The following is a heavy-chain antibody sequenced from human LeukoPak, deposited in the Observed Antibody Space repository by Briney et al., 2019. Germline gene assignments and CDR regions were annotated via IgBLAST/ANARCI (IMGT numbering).Heavy chain of an antibody. CDR1: GYTFTRYA. CDR3: ARVQLIGVDPLLVRDFDY. V-gene: IGHV7-4-1*02. Sequence: ASVKVSCKASGYTFTRYAMNWVRQAPGQGLEWMGWINTNTGNPTYAQGFTGRFVFSLDTSVSTAYLQISSLKAEDTAVYYCARVQLIGVDPLLVRDFDYWGQGTLVTVSS. CDR2: INTNTGNP. D-gene: IGHD3-10*01. J-gene: IGHJ4*02.